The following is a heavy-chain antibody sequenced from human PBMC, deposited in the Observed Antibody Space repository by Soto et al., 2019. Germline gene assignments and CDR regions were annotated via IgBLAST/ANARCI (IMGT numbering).Heavy chain of an antibody. Sequence: PGGSLRLSCAASGFTFSSYAMSWVRQAPGKGLGWVSAISGSGGSTYYADSVKGRFTISRDNSKNTLYLQMNSLRAEDTAVYYCAKTLYYYDSSGYQWGQGTLVTVSS. CDR3: AKTLYYYDSSGYQ. J-gene: IGHJ4*02. CDR1: GFTFSSYA. CDR2: ISGSGGST. V-gene: IGHV3-23*01. D-gene: IGHD3-22*01.